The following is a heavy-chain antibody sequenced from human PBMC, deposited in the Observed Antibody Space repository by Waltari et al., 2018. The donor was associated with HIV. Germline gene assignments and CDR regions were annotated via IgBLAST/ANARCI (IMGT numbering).Heavy chain of an antibody. V-gene: IGHV4-38-2*01. D-gene: IGHD6-19*01. CDR2: IYHSGGD. J-gene: IGHJ3*02. CDR1: GYSISSGYY. Sequence: QVQLQESGPGLVKPSETLSLTCAVSGYSISSGYYWGWIRQPPGKGLEWIGYIYHSGGDYSSPSLKSRVAISVDTSKNQFSLKLSSVTAADTAVYYCARVMTVSGTSHDAFDIWGQGTMVTASS. CDR3: ARVMTVSGTSHDAFDI.